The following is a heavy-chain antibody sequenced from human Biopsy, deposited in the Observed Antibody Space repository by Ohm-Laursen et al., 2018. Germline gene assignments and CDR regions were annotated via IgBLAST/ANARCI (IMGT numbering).Heavy chain of an antibody. J-gene: IGHJ6*02. V-gene: IGHV4-59*11. CDR1: GGSMSDHY. CDR3: GRVWLWRGYGMDV. CDR2: IYYTGKT. Sequence: SETLSLTCTVSGGSMSDHYWSWLRQTPGKGLEWLGAIYYTGKTNYNPSLVSRINISIDTSKNKISLQLDSMTAADTAVYYYGRVWLWRGYGMDVWGQGTTVTVSS. D-gene: IGHD6-19*01.